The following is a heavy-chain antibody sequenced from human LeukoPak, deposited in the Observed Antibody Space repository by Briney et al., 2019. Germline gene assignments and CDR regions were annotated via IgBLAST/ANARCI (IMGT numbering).Heavy chain of an antibody. Sequence: SETLSLTCTVSGGSISGSSYYWGWIRQPPGKGLEWIGSIYYSGSTYYNPSLKSRVTISVDTSKNQFSLKLSSVTAADTAVYYCARQTLTGYYLPGAPFDYWGQGTLVTVSS. CDR3: ARQTLTGYYLPGAPFDY. D-gene: IGHD3-9*01. CDR1: GGSISGSSYY. J-gene: IGHJ4*02. V-gene: IGHV4-39*07. CDR2: IYYSGST.